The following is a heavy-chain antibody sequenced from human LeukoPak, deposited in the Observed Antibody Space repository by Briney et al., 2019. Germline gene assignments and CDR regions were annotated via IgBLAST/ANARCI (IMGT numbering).Heavy chain of an antibody. CDR1: GFTFSSYA. V-gene: IGHV3-23*01. Sequence: PGVSLRLSCAASGFTFSSYAMTWVRQAPGKGLEWVSAITTGGDITYYADSVKGRFTISRDNSKNTLYLQMNSLRAEDTAVYYCAKDSPLTNYYNDLDYWGQGTLVTVSS. D-gene: IGHD3-9*01. J-gene: IGHJ4*02. CDR2: ITTGGDIT. CDR3: AKDSPLTNYYNDLDY.